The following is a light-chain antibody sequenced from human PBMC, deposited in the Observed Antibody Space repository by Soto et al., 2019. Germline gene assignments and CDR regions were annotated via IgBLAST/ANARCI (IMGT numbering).Light chain of an antibody. CDR2: DVS. V-gene: IGLV2-18*01. CDR3: SVYTRTSTYV. J-gene: IGLJ1*01. CDR1: IDDVTAYYR. Sequence: QSALTQPPSXXXXXGQSVTISCSGTIDDVTAYYRVSWYQQTPGTAPKLMIYDVSNRPSGVPDRFSGSRSGNTASLTISGLQAEDEGDYYCSVYTRTSTYVFGTGTKLTVL.